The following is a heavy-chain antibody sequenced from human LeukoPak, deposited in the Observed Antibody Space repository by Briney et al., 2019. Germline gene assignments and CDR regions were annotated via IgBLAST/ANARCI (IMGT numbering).Heavy chain of an antibody. CDR3: ARGRTWNYSWFDP. CDR1: GGSFSGYY. D-gene: IGHD1-7*01. V-gene: IGHV4-34*01. J-gene: IGHJ5*02. CDR2: INHSGST. Sequence: PSETLSLTCAVYGGSFSGYYWNWIRQSPGMGLEWIGEINHSGSTNYNPSLKSRVTISVDTSKNQLSPKLSSVTAADTAVYYCARGRTWNYSWFDPWGQGTLVTVSS.